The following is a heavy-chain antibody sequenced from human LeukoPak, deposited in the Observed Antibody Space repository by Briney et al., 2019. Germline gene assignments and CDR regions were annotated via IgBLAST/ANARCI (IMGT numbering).Heavy chain of an antibody. J-gene: IGHJ4*02. CDR3: ATAGPYSGSHSPFDY. CDR1: GYTLTELS. Sequence: ASVKVSCKVSGYTLTELSMHWVRQAPGKGLEWMGGFDPEDGETIYAQKFQGRVTMTEDTSTDTAYMELSSLRSEDTAVYYCATAGPYSGSHSPFDYWGQGTMVAVCS. V-gene: IGHV1-24*01. CDR2: FDPEDGET. D-gene: IGHD1-26*01.